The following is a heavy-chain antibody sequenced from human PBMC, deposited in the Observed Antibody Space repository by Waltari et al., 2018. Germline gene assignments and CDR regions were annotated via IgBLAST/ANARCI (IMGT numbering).Heavy chain of an antibody. CDR2: ISYDGSNK. V-gene: IGHV3-30*03. CDR1: GFTFSSYG. D-gene: IGHD6-13*01. Sequence: QVQLVESGGGVVQPGRSLRLSCAASGFTFSSYGMHWVRQVPGKGLEWVAVISYDGSNKYYADSVKGRFTISRDNSKNTLYLQMNSLRAEDTAVYYCAAGLAAGGQGTLVTVSS. J-gene: IGHJ4*02. CDR3: AAGLAA.